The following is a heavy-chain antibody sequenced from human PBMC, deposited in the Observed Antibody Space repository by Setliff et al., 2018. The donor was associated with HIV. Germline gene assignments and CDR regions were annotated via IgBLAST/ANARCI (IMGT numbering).Heavy chain of an antibody. Sequence: SETLSLTCTVSGDSISNYYWSWVRQPPGKGLEWIGYIYTTGSTNYNPSLKSRVTMSVETSKNQFSLRLTSVTAAATAVYYCARGLSFYDPGGFDYWGQGTLVTVSS. D-gene: IGHD3-22*01. CDR1: GDSISNYY. CDR3: ARGLSFYDPGGFDY. CDR2: IYTTGST. J-gene: IGHJ4*02. V-gene: IGHV4-4*09.